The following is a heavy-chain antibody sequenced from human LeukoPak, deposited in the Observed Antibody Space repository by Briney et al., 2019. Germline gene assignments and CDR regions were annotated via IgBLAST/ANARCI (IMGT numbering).Heavy chain of an antibody. CDR3: ASGASSPTDY. D-gene: IGHD6-13*01. J-gene: IGHJ4*02. V-gene: IGHV4-34*01. CDR1: GGSFSGYY. CDR2: INHSGST. Sequence: EPSETLSLTCAAYGGSFSGYYWSWIRQPPGKGLEWIGEINHSGSTNYNPSLKSRVTISVDTSKNQISLKLSSVTAADTAVYYCASGASSPTDYWGQGTLVTVSS.